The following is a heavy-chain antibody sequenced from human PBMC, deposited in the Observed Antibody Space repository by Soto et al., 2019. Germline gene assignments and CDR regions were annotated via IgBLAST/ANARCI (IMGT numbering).Heavy chain of an antibody. CDR1: GDSVSGNSAAA. CDR2: TYYRSKWYN. D-gene: IGHD2-21*02. Sequence: SQTLSLPCALTGDSVSGNSAAAWNWIRQSPSRGLEWLGRTYYRSKWYNDYALSVKSRITINPDTSKNQFSLQLISVTPEDTAVYYCVRVTRSAFDIWGQGTMVTVS. J-gene: IGHJ3*02. CDR3: VRVTRSAFDI. V-gene: IGHV6-1*01.